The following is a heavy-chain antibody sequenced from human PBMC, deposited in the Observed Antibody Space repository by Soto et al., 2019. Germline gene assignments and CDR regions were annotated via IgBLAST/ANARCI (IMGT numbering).Heavy chain of an antibody. D-gene: IGHD3-10*01. Sequence: SETLSLTCAVYGGSFSGYYWSWIRQPPGKGLEWIGEINHSGSTNYNPSLKSRVTISVDTSKNQFSLKLSSVTAADTAVYYCARGLSGRFGELLAGNYYYYYYMDVWGKGTTVTVSS. V-gene: IGHV4-34*01. CDR2: INHSGST. J-gene: IGHJ6*03. CDR1: GGSFSGYY. CDR3: ARGLSGRFGELLAGNYYYYYYMDV.